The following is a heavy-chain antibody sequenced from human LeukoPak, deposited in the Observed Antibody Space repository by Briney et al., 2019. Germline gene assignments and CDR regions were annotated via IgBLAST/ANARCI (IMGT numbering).Heavy chain of an antibody. J-gene: IGHJ4*02. CDR1: GFTFSSYS. V-gene: IGHV3-21*01. Sequence: PGGSLRLSCAASGFTFSSYSMNWVRQAPGKGLEWVSSISSSGSYIYYADSVKGRFTISRDNAKNSLYLQMNSLRAEDTAVYYCARDGGVGRIAVAGTFDYWGQGTLVTVSS. CDR3: ARDGGVGRIAVAGTFDY. CDR2: ISSSGSYI. D-gene: IGHD6-19*01.